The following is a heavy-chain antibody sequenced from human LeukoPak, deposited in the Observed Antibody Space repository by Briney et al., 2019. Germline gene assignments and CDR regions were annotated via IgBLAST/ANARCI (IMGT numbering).Heavy chain of an antibody. D-gene: IGHD3-16*01. J-gene: IGHJ5*02. V-gene: IGHV3-30*02. CDR3: AKDGIMHSNGPPEFDP. CDR2: IHFDGSNE. CDR1: GFIFRSYG. Sequence: GGSLRLSCVASGFIFRSYGIHWVRPAPGKGLEWVTFIHFDGSNEYYADFVKGRFTISRDNSKNTVYLQMNSLRAEDTAVYYCAKDGIMHSNGPPEFDPWGQGTLVSVSS.